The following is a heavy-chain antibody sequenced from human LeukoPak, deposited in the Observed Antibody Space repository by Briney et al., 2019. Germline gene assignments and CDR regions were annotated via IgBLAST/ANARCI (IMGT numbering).Heavy chain of an antibody. J-gene: IGHJ5*02. Sequence: GGSLRLSCAASGFTFSNYGMHWVRQAPGKGLEWVADIWYGGSNKYYADSVKGRFTLSRDNSKNTLYLQMNSLRAEDTAVYYCAREGYYDSSGYYHTDNWFDPWGQGTLVTVSS. CDR2: IWYGGSNK. CDR3: AREGYYDSSGYYHTDNWFDP. CDR1: GFTFSNYG. V-gene: IGHV3-33*01. D-gene: IGHD3-22*01.